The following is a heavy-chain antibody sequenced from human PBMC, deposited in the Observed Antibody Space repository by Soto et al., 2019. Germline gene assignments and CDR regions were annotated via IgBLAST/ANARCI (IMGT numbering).Heavy chain of an antibody. CDR2: IIPIFGTA. Sequence: SVKVSCTASGGTYSSYAISWVRQAPGQGLEWMGGIIPIFGTANYAQKFQGRVTITADESTSTAYMELSSLRSEDTAVYYCARDGSLITIFGVVKAPYYYYGMDVWGQGTTVTVSS. D-gene: IGHD3-3*01. J-gene: IGHJ6*02. CDR3: ARDGSLITIFGVVKAPYYYYGMDV. CDR1: GGTYSSYA. V-gene: IGHV1-69*13.